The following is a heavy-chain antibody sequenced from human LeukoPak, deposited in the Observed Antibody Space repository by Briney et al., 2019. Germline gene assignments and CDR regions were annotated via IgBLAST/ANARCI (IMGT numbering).Heavy chain of an antibody. CDR2: IGASGATT. CDR3: ARQTGYCSAGSCYFEY. Sequence: GGSLRLSCAASGFTFSSYAMSWVRQAPGQGLEWVSAIGASGATTYYADSVKGRITISRDNSKNTLFLQVNGLRAEDTALYYCARQTGYCSAGSCYFEYWGQGTLVTVSS. D-gene: IGHD2-15*01. J-gene: IGHJ4*02. CDR1: GFTFSSYA. V-gene: IGHV3-23*01.